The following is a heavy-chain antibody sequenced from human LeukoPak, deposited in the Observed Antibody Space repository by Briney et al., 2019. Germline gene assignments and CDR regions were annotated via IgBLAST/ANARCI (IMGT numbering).Heavy chain of an antibody. CDR2: IWNDGSDK. Sequence: GGSLRLSCVTSGFTFSHYAMHWVRQAPGKGLEWVAVIWNDGSDKYYGDSVKGRFTISRDNAKKTVYLQMNSLRVEETTVYYWAKDAQRGFDYSNSLESWGQGALVTVSS. CDR3: AKDAQRGFDYSNSLES. J-gene: IGHJ4*02. CDR1: GFTFSHYA. V-gene: IGHV3-33*06. D-gene: IGHD4-11*01.